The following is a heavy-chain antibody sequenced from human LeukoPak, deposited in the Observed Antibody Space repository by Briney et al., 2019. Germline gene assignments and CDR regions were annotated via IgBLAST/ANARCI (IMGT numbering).Heavy chain of an antibody. Sequence: GGSLRLSCAASGFTFSSYWMSWVRQAPGKGLEWVANIRQDGSEKYYVDSVKGRFTISRDNAKNSLYLQMNSLRAEDTAVYYCAELGITMIGGVWGKGTTVTISS. V-gene: IGHV3-7*01. J-gene: IGHJ6*04. CDR2: IRQDGSEK. D-gene: IGHD3-10*02. CDR1: GFTFSSYW. CDR3: AELGITMIGGV.